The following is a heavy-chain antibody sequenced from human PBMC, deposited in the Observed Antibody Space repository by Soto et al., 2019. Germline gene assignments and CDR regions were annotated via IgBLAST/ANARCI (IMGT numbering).Heavy chain of an antibody. CDR1: GFTVSSNY. CDR3: ARSISSYDDDY. V-gene: IGHV3-53*02. CDR2: IYSGGSR. D-gene: IGHD3-3*02. J-gene: IGHJ4*02. Sequence: EVQLVETGGGLIQPGGSLRLSCAASGFTVSSNYMSWVRQAPGKGLEWVSVIYSGGSRYYADSAKGRFTISRDNSKNTLYLQMNSLRAEDTAVYYCARSISSYDDDYWGQGTLVTVSS.